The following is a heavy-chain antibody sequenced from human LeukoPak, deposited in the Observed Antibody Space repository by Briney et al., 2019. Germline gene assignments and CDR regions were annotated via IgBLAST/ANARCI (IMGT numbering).Heavy chain of an antibody. V-gene: IGHV1-2*02. CDR2: INPNSGGT. D-gene: IGHD5-24*01. Sequence: ASMKVSCKASGYTFTGYYMHWVRQAPGQGLEWMGWINPNSGGTNYAQKFQGRVTMTRDTSISTAYMELSRLRSDDTAVYYCARVRHRDGYNSAFDYWGQGTLVTVSS. J-gene: IGHJ4*02. CDR1: GYTFTGYY. CDR3: ARVRHRDGYNSAFDY.